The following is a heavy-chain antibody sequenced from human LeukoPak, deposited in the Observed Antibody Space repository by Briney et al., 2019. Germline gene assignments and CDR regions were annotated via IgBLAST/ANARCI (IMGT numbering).Heavy chain of an antibody. V-gene: IGHV4-4*07. J-gene: IGHJ5*02. CDR1: GGSISSYY. D-gene: IGHD3-10*01. CDR3: ARGGYYGSGNDFRFDP. Sequence: PSETLSLTCTVSGGSISSYYWSWTRQPAGKGLEWIGRIYTSGSTNYNPSLKSRVTISVDTSKNQFSLKLSSVTAADTAIYYCARGGYYGSGNDFRFDPWGQGTLVTVSS. CDR2: IYTSGST.